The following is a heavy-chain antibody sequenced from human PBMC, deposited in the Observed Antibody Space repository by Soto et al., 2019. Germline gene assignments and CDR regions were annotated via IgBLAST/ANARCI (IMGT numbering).Heavy chain of an antibody. Sequence: GGSLRLSCAASGFTFSSYAMSWVRQAPGKGLEWVSAISGSGGSTYYADSMKGRFTISRDNSKNTLYLQMNSLRAEDTAVYYCAKVPTDIAPPRPYYYYGMDVWGQGTTVTVSS. D-gene: IGHD5-12*01. CDR3: AKVPTDIAPPRPYYYYGMDV. CDR2: ISGSGGST. CDR1: GFTFSSYA. J-gene: IGHJ6*02. V-gene: IGHV3-23*01.